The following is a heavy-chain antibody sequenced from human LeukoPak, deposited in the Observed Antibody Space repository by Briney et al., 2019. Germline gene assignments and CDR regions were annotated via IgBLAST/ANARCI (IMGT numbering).Heavy chain of an antibody. D-gene: IGHD1/OR15-1a*01. CDR1: GGSISTYY. CDR3: ARSIIGTRSKFDY. CDR2: ISYSGST. V-gene: IGHV4-59*01. Sequence: SETLSLTCTVSGGSISTYYWSWIRQPPGKGLEWIGYISYSGSTNYNPSLKSRVTISLDTSKNQFALKLSSVIAADTAVYYCARSIIGTRSKFDYWGQGTLVTVSS. J-gene: IGHJ4*02.